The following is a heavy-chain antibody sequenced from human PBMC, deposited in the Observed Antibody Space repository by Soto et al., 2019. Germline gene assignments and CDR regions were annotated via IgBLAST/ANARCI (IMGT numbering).Heavy chain of an antibody. D-gene: IGHD3-22*01. CDR1: GYTLTELS. J-gene: IGHJ3*02. CDR3: ETVYYYDSSGQKGAFDI. Sequence: ASVKVSCKVSGYTLTELSMHWVRRAPGKGLEWMGGFDPEDGETIYAQKFQGRVTMTEDTSTDTAYMELSSLRSEDTAVYYCETVYYYDSSGQKGAFDIWGQGTMVTVSS. V-gene: IGHV1-24*01. CDR2: FDPEDGET.